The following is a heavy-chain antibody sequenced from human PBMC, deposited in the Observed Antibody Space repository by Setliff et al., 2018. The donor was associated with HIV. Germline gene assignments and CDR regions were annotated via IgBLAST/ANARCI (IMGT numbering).Heavy chain of an antibody. CDR1: GGSISSFY. Sequence: SETLSLTCTVSGGSISSFYWSWIRQPPGKGLEWIGYIYYSGSTSYNPSLKSRVTISVDTSKTQFSLKLSSVTAADTAVYYCARDASFAYWGQGTLVTVSS. V-gene: IGHV4-59*01. CDR3: ARDASFAY. J-gene: IGHJ4*02. CDR2: IYYSGST.